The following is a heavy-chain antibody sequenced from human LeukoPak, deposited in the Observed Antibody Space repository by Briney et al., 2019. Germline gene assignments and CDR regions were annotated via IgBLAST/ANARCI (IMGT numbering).Heavy chain of an antibody. V-gene: IGHV4-34*01. CDR1: GGSFSGYY. CDR2: IYYSGST. Sequence: PSETLSLTCAVYGGSFSGYYWSWIRQPPGKGLEWIGSIYYSGSTYYNPSLKSRVTISVDTSKNQFSLKLSSVTAADTAVYYCARSSNYYDSSGYYYENWFDPWGQGTLVTVSS. CDR3: ARSSNYYDSSGYYYENWFDP. J-gene: IGHJ5*02. D-gene: IGHD3-22*01.